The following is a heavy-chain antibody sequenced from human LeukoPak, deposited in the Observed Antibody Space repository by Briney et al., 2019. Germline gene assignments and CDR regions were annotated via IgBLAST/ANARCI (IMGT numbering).Heavy chain of an antibody. Sequence: GRSLRLSCAASGFTFSSYAMHWVRQAPGKGLEWVAVISYDGSNKYYADSVKGRFTISRDNSKNTLYLQMNSLRAEDTAVYYCARCSGHDFDLYYYMDVWGKGTTVTVSS. D-gene: IGHD3-9*01. CDR2: ISYDGSNK. J-gene: IGHJ6*03. CDR3: ARCSGHDFDLYYYMDV. CDR1: GFTFSSYA. V-gene: IGHV3-30-3*01.